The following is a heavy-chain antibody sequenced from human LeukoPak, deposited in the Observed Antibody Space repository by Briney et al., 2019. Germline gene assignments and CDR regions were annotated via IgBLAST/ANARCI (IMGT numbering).Heavy chain of an antibody. V-gene: IGHV1-18*01. CDR3: ATPYYYDSSGYQYYFDY. J-gene: IGHJ4*02. Sequence: ASVKVSCKASGGTFSSYAISWVRQAPGQGLEWMGWISAYNGNTKYAQKFQGRVTMTEDTSTDTAYMELSSLRSEDTAVYYCATPYYYDSSGYQYYFDYWGQGTLVTVSS. CDR2: ISAYNGNT. CDR1: GGTFSSYA. D-gene: IGHD3-22*01.